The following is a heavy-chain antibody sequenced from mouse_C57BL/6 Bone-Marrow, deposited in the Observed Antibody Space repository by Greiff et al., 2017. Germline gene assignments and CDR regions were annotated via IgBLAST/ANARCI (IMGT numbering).Heavy chain of an antibody. CDR3: ASHYDYPYYYAMDY. D-gene: IGHD2-4*01. CDR1: GYTFTSYW. Sequence: QVQLQQPGAELVKPGASVTMSCKASGYTFTSYWITWVKQRPGQGLEWIGDIYPGSGSTNYNEKFKSKATLTVDTSSSTAYMQLSSLTSEDSAVYYCASHYDYPYYYAMDYWGQGTSVTVSS. J-gene: IGHJ4*01. CDR2: IYPGSGST. V-gene: IGHV1-55*01.